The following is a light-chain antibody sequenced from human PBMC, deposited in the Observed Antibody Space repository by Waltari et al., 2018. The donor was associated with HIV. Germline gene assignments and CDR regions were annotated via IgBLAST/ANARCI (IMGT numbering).Light chain of an antibody. V-gene: IGLV3-9*01. CDR1: KIGSKS. CDR2: KDR. J-gene: IGLJ3*02. CDR3: QVWDGSTGV. Sequence: SYELTQPLSLSVALGQTATFTCGGDKIGSKSVRWYQQRPGQAPVLVIYKDRSRPSGIPGGFSAANSGNTATLIISGVQVGDEAVFYCQVWDGSTGVFGGGTKLTVL.